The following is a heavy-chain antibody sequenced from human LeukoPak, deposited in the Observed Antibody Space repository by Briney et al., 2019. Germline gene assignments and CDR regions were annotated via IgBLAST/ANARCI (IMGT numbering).Heavy chain of an antibody. CDR3: ARASGSYSSGSWFDP. CDR1: GYTFTSYY. J-gene: IGHJ5*02. Sequence: PGASVKVSCKASGYTFTSYYMHWVRQAPGQGLEWMGWINPNSGGTNYAQKFQGWVTMTRDTSISTAYMELSRLRSDDTAVYYCARASGSYSSGSWFDPWGQGTLVTVSS. D-gene: IGHD3-10*01. V-gene: IGHV1-2*04. CDR2: INPNSGGT.